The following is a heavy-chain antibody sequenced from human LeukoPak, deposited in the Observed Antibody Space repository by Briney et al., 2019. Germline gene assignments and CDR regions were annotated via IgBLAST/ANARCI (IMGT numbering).Heavy chain of an antibody. V-gene: IGHV1-2*02. CDR1: GYTFTGYF. D-gene: IGHD1-14*01. Sequence: ASVKVSCKASGYTFTGYFIHWLRQAPGQGLELMGWINPNSGGTNYAQKFQGRVTMTRDTSISTAYMELSRLRSDDTAVYYCARASGDGNFDYWGQGTLVTVSS. J-gene: IGHJ4*02. CDR3: ARASGDGNFDY. CDR2: INPNSGGT.